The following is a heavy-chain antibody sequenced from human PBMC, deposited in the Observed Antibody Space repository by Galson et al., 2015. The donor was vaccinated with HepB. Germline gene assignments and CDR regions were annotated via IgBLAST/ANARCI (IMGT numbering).Heavy chain of an antibody. J-gene: IGHJ4*02. CDR2: ISSSSSYI. V-gene: IGHV3-21*01. D-gene: IGHD6-19*01. CDR3: ARDRGPYSSGCVDY. CDR1: GFTFSSYS. Sequence: SLRLSCAASGFTFSSYSMNWVRQAPGKGLEWVSSISSSSSYIYYADSVKGRFTISRDNAKNSLYLQMNSLRAEDTAVYYCARDRGPYSSGCVDYWGQGTLVTVSS.